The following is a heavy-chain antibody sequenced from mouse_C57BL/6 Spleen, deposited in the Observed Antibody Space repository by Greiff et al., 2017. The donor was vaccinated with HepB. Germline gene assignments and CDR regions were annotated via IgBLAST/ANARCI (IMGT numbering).Heavy chain of an antibody. CDR2: IYPGDGDT. CDR3: ARVGGTYYFDY. D-gene: IGHD1-1*02. CDR1: GYAFSSSW. V-gene: IGHV1-82*01. J-gene: IGHJ2*01. Sequence: QVQLQQSGPELVKPGASVKISCKASGYAFSSSWMNWVKQRPGKGLEWIGRIYPGDGDTNYNGKLKGKATLTADKSSSTAYMQLSSLTSEDSAVYFCARVGGTYYFDYWGQGTTLTVSS.